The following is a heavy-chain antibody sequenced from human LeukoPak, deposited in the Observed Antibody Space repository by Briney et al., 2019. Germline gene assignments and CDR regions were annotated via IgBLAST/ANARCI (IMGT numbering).Heavy chain of an antibody. V-gene: IGHV4-59*01. D-gene: IGHD3-22*01. CDR1: SGSITGYY. CDR2: VYATGTT. Sequence: SETLSLTCTVSSGSITGYYWSWIRQPPGKGLEWIGYVYATGTTNYNPSLKTRATISIDTSKNQLSLTLTSVTAADTAVYYCARVKADYYDSSGLFQHWGQGTLVTVSS. CDR3: ARVKADYYDSSGLFQH. J-gene: IGHJ1*01.